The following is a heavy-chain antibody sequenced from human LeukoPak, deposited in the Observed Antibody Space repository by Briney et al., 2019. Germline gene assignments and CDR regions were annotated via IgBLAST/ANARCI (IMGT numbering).Heavy chain of an antibody. D-gene: IGHD3-10*01. V-gene: IGHV4-4*07. Sequence: SETLSLTCTVSGGSISSYYWSWIRQPAGKGLEWIGRIFTSGSTDYNPSLKSRVTMSVDASKNQFSLKLSSVTAADTAVYYCASTLVRGVIAPFDHWGQGTLVIVSS. CDR1: GGSISSYY. CDR3: ASTLVRGVIAPFDH. J-gene: IGHJ4*02. CDR2: IFTSGST.